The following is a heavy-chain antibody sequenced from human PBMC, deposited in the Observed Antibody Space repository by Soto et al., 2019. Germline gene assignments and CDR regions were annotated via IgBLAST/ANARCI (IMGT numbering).Heavy chain of an antibody. Sequence: QVQLQESGPGLVKPSETLSLTCTVSGGSVSSGSYYWSWIRQPPGKGLEWIGYIYYSGSTNYNPSLKSRVTISVDTSKNQFSLKLSSVTAADTAVYYCASAHGDDYGDYRSDYWGQGTLVTVSS. D-gene: IGHD4-17*01. J-gene: IGHJ4*02. CDR2: IYYSGST. V-gene: IGHV4-61*01. CDR1: GGSVSSGSYY. CDR3: ASAHGDDYGDYRSDY.